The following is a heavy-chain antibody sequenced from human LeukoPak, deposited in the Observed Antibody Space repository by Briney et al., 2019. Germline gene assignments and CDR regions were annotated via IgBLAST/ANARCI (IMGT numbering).Heavy chain of an antibody. V-gene: IGHV4-59*08. J-gene: IGHJ5*02. CDR3: ARHEGLLIKA. CDR2: IYYSGST. Sequence: SETLSLTCTVSGGSISSYYWSWIRQPPGKGLEWIGYIYYSGSTNYNPSLKSRVTISVDTFKNQFSLKLSSVTAADTAVYYCARHEGLLIKAWGQGTLVTVSS. D-gene: IGHD3/OR15-3a*01. CDR1: GGSISSYY.